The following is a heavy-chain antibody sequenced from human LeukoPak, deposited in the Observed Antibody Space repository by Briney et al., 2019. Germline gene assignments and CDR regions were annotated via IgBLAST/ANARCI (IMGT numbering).Heavy chain of an antibody. CDR2: ISGSGGST. D-gene: IGHD1-20*01. J-gene: IGHJ6*02. CDR3: ARGSLTGEYGMDV. Sequence: GGSLRLSCAASGFTFTTYWMSWVRQAPGKGLEWVSAISGSGGSTYYADSVKGRFTISRDNAKNSLYLQMNSLRVEDTAVYYCARGSLTGEYGMDVWGQGTTVTVSS. V-gene: IGHV3-23*01. CDR1: GFTFTTYW.